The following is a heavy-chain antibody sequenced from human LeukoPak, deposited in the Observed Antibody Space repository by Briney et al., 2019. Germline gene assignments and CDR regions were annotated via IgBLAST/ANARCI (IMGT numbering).Heavy chain of an antibody. CDR1: GFTFSSYA. J-gene: IGHJ4*02. D-gene: IGHD6-19*01. V-gene: IGHV3-30-3*01. CDR3: AREPYSSGWYFSYYFDY. CDR2: ISYDGSNK. Sequence: GGSLRLTCAASGFTFSSYAMHWVRQAPGKGLEWVAVISYDGSNKYYADSVKGRFTISRDNSKNTLYLQMNSLRAEDTAVYYCAREPYSSGWYFSYYFDYWGQGTLVTVSS.